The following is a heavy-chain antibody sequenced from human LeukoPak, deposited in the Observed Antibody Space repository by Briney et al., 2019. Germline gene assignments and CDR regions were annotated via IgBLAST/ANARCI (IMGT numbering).Heavy chain of an antibody. J-gene: IGHJ4*02. CDR2: IDYAGGST. Sequence: GGSLRLSCAASGFTFNNYVMSWVRQAPGRGLEWVSGIDYAGGSTNYADSVQGRFTVSRDNSKNTLYLQMNSLRAEDTAVYYCASGDYYDSSGYSYYFDYWGQGTLVTVSS. V-gene: IGHV3-23*01. CDR3: ASGDYYDSSGYSYYFDY. D-gene: IGHD3-22*01. CDR1: GFTFNNYV.